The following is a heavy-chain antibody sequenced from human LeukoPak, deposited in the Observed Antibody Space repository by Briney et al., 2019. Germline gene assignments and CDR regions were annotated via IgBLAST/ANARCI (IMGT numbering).Heavy chain of an antibody. CDR2: ISYDGSNK. V-gene: IGHV3-30*03. Sequence: GGSLRLSCAASGFTFSSYDMHWVRQAPGEGLEWVAVISYDGSNKYYADSVKGRFTISRDNSKNTLYLQMNSLRAEDTAVYYYARGYSNPYYCMDVWGQGTTVTVSS. J-gene: IGHJ6*02. CDR1: GFTFSSYD. D-gene: IGHD4-11*01. CDR3: ARGYSNPYYCMDV.